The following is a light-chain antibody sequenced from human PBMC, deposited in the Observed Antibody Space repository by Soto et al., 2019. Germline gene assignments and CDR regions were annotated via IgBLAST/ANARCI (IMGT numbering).Light chain of an antibody. CDR3: QQYGSSRIT. CDR1: QSVSNNY. Sequence: EIVLTQYTGTLSLSPGERATLSCRASQSVSNNYLARYQQKPGQAPRRLIYGASSRATGIPDRFSGSGSGTDFTLTISRLEPEDFAVYYCQQYGSSRITFGQGTRLEIK. J-gene: IGKJ5*01. V-gene: IGKV3-20*01. CDR2: GAS.